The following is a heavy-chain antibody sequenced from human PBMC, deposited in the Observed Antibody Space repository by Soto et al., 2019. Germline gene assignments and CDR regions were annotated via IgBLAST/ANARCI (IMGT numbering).Heavy chain of an antibody. D-gene: IGHD6-13*01. V-gene: IGHV3-23*01. CDR1: GSTFNTFA. J-gene: IGHJ4*02. CDR2: ISGGGTST. CDR3: AKEYSSRKKEGYFFDY. Sequence: EVLLLESGGGLVQPGGSLRLSCEASGSTFNTFAINWVRQAPGKGRKWVSAISGGGTSTSYADSVKGRFTISRDNSKNTLYLQMNSLRADDTAVYYCAKEYSSRKKEGYFFDYWGQGTLVTVSS.